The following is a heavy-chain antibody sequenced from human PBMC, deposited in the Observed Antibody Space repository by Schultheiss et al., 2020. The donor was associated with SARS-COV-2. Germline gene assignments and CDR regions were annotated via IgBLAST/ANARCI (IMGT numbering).Heavy chain of an antibody. CDR2: IYHSGST. V-gene: IGHV4-30-2*01. J-gene: IGHJ4*02. Sequence: SETLSLTCAVSGGSISSGGYSWSWIRQPPGKGLEWIGYIYHSGSTYYNPSLKSRVTISVDRSKNQFSLKLSSVTAADTAVYYCARHWRGDPFDYWGQGTLVTVSS. D-gene: IGHD1-1*01. CDR1: GGSISSGGYS. CDR3: ARHWRGDPFDY.